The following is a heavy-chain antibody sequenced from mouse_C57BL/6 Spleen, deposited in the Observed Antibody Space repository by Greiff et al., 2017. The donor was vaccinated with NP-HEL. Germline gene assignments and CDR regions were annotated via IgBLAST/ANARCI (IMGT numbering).Heavy chain of an antibody. D-gene: IGHD2-3*01. CDR3: ARFDGYYRFAY. CDR2: ISSGSSTI. J-gene: IGHJ3*01. Sequence: EVQVVESGGGLVKPGGSLKLSCAASGFTFSDYGMHWVRQAPEKGLEWVAYISSGSSTIYYADTVKGRFTISRDNAKNTLFLQMTSLRSEDTAMYYCARFDGYYRFAYWGQGTLVTVSA. V-gene: IGHV5-17*01. CDR1: GFTFSDYG.